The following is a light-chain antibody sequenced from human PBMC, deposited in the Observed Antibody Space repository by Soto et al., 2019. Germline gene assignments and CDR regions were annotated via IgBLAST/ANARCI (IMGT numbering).Light chain of an antibody. V-gene: IGLV2-23*01. CDR1: SSDVGSYNH. CDR3: CSYARSTFYA. Sequence: QSVLTQPPSASGTPAQRVTISCSGSSSDVGSYNHVSWYQQHPGKAPKLMIYEGSERPSGVSHRFSGSKSGNTASLTISGRQAEDEVDCYSCSYARSTFYAFASGTKVTLL. CDR2: EGS. J-gene: IGLJ6*01.